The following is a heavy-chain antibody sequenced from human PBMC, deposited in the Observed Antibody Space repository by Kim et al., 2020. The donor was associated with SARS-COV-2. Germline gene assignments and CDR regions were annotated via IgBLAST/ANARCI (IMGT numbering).Heavy chain of an antibody. CDR2: ISHSGTYI. CDR1: GLIFSNHC. J-gene: IGHJ4*02. Sequence: GGSLRLSCEASGLIFSNHCMNWVRQAPGKGLEWVSSISHSGTYIYYADSVKGRFTISRDNGKNFLYLQMNSLRAEDTAVYYCSTARGIGEYSFDHWGQGTLVTVSS. D-gene: IGHD3-10*01. V-gene: IGHV3-21*01. CDR3: STARGIGEYSFDH.